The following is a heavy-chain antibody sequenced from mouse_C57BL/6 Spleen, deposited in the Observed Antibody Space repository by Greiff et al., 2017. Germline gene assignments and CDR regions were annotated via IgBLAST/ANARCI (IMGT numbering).Heavy chain of an antibody. Sequence: EVKLVESGGGLVKPGGSLKLSCAASGFTFSSYAMSWVRQTPEKRLEWVATISDGGSYTYYPDNVKGRFTISRDNAKNNLYLQMSNLKSEDTAMYYCARAYYDYDGYYFDYWGQGTTLTVSS. CDR3: ARAYYDYDGYYFDY. CDR2: ISDGGSYT. V-gene: IGHV5-4*03. D-gene: IGHD2-4*01. J-gene: IGHJ2*01. CDR1: GFTFSSYA.